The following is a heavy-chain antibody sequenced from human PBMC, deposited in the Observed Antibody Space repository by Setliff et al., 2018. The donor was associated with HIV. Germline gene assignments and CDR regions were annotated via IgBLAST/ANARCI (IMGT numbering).Heavy chain of an antibody. Sequence: GASVKVSCNASGYSFTDYAMNWVRQAPGQGLEWMGWINIGNGDTKYSQDFHDRVTISRDTPATTVYMELSSLRSDDMAVYYCARGWHSTSPNSYFDYWGQGSLVTVSS. D-gene: IGHD6-6*01. CDR3: ARGWHSTSPNSYFDY. CDR1: GYSFTDYA. CDR2: INIGNGDT. V-gene: IGHV1-3*03. J-gene: IGHJ4*02.